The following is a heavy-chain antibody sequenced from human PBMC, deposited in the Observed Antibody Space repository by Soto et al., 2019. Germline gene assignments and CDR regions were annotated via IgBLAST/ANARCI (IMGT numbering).Heavy chain of an antibody. Sequence: ASVKVSCKASGYTFTGYYMHWVRQAPGQGLEWMGWINPNSGGTNYAQKFQGWATMTRDTSISTAYMELSRLRSDDTAVYYCARLRRVRGVIEDYYYGMDVWGQGTTVTVSS. V-gene: IGHV1-2*04. J-gene: IGHJ6*02. CDR1: GYTFTGYY. D-gene: IGHD3-10*01. CDR3: ARLRRVRGVIEDYYYGMDV. CDR2: INPNSGGT.